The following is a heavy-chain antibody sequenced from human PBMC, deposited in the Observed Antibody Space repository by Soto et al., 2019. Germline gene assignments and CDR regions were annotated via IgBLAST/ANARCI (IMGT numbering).Heavy chain of an antibody. V-gene: IGHV3-15*07. J-gene: IGHJ6*02. D-gene: IGHD3-3*01. Sequence: EVQLVESGGGLVKPGGSLRLSCAASGFTFSNAWMNWVRQAPGKGLEWVGRIKSKTDGGTTDYAAPVKGRFTISRDDSKNTLYLQMNSLKTEDTAVYYCTLRFLDRRGYYYYYGMDVWGQGTTVTVSS. CDR1: GFTFSNAW. CDR2: IKSKTDGGTT. CDR3: TLRFLDRRGYYYYYGMDV.